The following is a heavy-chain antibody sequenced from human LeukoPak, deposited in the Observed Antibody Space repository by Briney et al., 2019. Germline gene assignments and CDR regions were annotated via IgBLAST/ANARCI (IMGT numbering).Heavy chain of an antibody. D-gene: IGHD3-22*01. V-gene: IGHV1-8*03. CDR1: GYTFTSYD. CDR3: AKGGSGYYHGSYNWFDH. Sequence: ASVTVSCTASGYTFTSYDINWVRQPPGQGLEWMGWMNPNSGNTGYAQKFQGRVTITRNTSISTAYMELSSLRSEDTAVYYCAKGGSGYYHGSYNWFDHWGQGTLVTVSS. J-gene: IGHJ5*02. CDR2: MNPNSGNT.